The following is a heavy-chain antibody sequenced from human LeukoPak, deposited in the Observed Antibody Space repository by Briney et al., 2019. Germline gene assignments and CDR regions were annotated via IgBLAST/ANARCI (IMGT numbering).Heavy chain of an antibody. Sequence: GGSLRLSCAASGFTFSSYSMNWVRQAPGKGLEWVSSISSSSSYIYYADSVKGRFTISRDNAKNSLYLQMNSLRAEDTAVYYCARDLGPSRNWNDRLDDKMFDSWGQGTLVTVSS. D-gene: IGHD1-1*01. CDR2: ISSSSSYI. CDR1: GFTFSSYS. J-gene: IGHJ5*01. CDR3: ARDLGPSRNWNDRLDDKMFDS. V-gene: IGHV3-21*01.